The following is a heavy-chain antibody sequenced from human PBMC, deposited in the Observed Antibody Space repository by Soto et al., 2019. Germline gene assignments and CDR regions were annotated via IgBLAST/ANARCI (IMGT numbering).Heavy chain of an antibody. CDR3: ARDLGRYSYGSYYFDY. V-gene: IGHV1-69*01. J-gene: IGHJ4*02. D-gene: IGHD5-18*01. CDR1: GGTFSSYA. Sequence: QVQLVQSGAEVKKPGSSVKVSCKASGGTFSSYAISWVRQAPGQGLEWMGGIIPIFGTANYAQKFQGRVTITADESTSTAYMELSSLRSEDTAVSYCARDLGRYSYGSYYFDYWGQGTLVTVSS. CDR2: IIPIFGTA.